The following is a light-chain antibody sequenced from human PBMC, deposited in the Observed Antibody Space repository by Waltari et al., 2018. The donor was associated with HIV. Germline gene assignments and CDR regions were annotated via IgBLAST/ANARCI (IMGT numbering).Light chain of an antibody. CDR1: SNNVGNQG. CDR2: RDN. V-gene: IGLV10-54*04. J-gene: IGLJ2*01. CDR3: ATWDISLSAVV. Sequence: QAGLTQQPWVSKCMRQTATLTCTGNSNNVGNQGTAWLQQHQGHPPKLLSYRDNKRPSGIVGRFSESRSGNTASLTITGVQPEDEAAYFCATWDISLSAVVFGGGTTLTVL.